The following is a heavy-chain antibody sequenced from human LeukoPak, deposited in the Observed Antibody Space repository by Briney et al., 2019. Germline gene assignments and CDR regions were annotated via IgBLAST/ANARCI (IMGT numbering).Heavy chain of an antibody. Sequence: GGSLRLSCAASGFTFSSYAMHWVRQAPGKGLEWVAVISYDGSNKYYADSVKGRFTISRDNSKNTLYLQMNSLRAEDTAVYYCASGRQLGYWGQGTLVTVSS. CDR3: ASGRQLGY. D-gene: IGHD6-6*01. J-gene: IGHJ4*02. V-gene: IGHV3-30-3*01. CDR2: ISYDGSNK. CDR1: GFTFSSYA.